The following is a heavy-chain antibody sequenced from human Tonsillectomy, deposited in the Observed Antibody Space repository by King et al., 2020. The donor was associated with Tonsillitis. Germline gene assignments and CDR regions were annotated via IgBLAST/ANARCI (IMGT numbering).Heavy chain of an antibody. J-gene: IGHJ4*02. CDR2: IYPGYSDT. V-gene: IGHV5-51*01. CDR1: VYSFTSYW. Sequence: QLVQSGAEVKKPGESLKISCKGSVYSFTSYWIGWVRQMPGKGLEWMGIIYPGYSDTIYSLSFQCPVSISADKSISTAYLQWSSLKASDTAMYYCARHAAAADYWGQGTLVTVSS. CDR3: ARHAAAADY. D-gene: IGHD6-13*01.